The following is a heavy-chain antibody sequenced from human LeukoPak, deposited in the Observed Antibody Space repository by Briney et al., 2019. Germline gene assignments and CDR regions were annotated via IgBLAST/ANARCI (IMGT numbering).Heavy chain of an antibody. V-gene: IGHV4-38-2*02. CDR3: AIGSVAFDI. J-gene: IGHJ3*02. CDR2: IYHSGST. CDR1: GYSISSGYY. Sequence: PETLSLTCTVSGYSISSGYYWGWIRQPPGKGLEWIGTIYHSGSTYYNPSLKSRVTISVDTSKNQFSLKLSSVTAADTAVYYCAIGSVAFDIWGQGTMVTVSS.